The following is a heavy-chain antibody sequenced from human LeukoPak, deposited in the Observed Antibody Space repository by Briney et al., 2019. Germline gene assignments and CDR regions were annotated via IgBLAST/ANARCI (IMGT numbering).Heavy chain of an antibody. V-gene: IGHV1-18*01. D-gene: IGHD3-22*01. Sequence: ASVKVSCMASGYTFTSYGISWVRQAPGQGLEWMGWISAYNGNTNYAQKLQGRVTMTTDTSTSTAYMELRSLRSDDTAVYYCARDQPLYYYDSSGYYYPIDYWGQGTLVTVSS. CDR3: ARDQPLYYYDSSGYYYPIDY. CDR2: ISAYNGNT. CDR1: GYTFTSYG. J-gene: IGHJ4*02.